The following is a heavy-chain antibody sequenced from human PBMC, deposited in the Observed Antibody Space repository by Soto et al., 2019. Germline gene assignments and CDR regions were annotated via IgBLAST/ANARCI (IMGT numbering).Heavy chain of an antibody. D-gene: IGHD6-13*01. CDR2: ISSSSSTI. CDR3: ARDLRIAAAGSTYYYYGMDV. V-gene: IGHV3-48*02. CDR1: GFTFSSYS. J-gene: IGHJ6*02. Sequence: EVQLVESGGGLVQPGGSLRLSCAASGFTFSSYSMNWVRQAPGKGLEWVSYISSSSSTIYYADSVKGRFTISRDNAKNSLYLQMNSLRDEDTAVYYCARDLRIAAAGSTYYYYGMDVWGQGTTVTVSS.